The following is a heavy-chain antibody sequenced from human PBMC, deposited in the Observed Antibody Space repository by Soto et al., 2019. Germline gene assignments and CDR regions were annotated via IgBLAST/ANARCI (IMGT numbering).Heavy chain of an antibody. CDR3: ARAPPGRLEWLQDGNWFDP. Sequence: SETLSLTCTVSGGSISSYYWSWIRQPPGKGLEWIGYIYYSGSTNYNPSLKSRVTLSVDTSKNQFSLKLGSVTAADTAVYYCARAPPGRLEWLQDGNWFDPWGQGTLVTVSS. J-gene: IGHJ5*02. D-gene: IGHD3-3*01. V-gene: IGHV4-59*01. CDR1: GGSISSYY. CDR2: IYYSGST.